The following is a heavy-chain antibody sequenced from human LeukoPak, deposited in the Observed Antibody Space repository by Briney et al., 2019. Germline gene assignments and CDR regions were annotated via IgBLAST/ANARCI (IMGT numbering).Heavy chain of an antibody. D-gene: IGHD2-15*01. J-gene: IGHJ4*02. V-gene: IGHV3-7*01. CDR3: ARNGREVDY. CDR2: IKMDGTET. Sequence: GGSLRLSCATSGFTFSNHWMSWVRQAPGKGLEWVAYIKMDGTETSYADSVKGRFTISRDNAKSSLYLQMNSLRVEDTAVYYCARNGREVDYWGQGTLVTVSS. CDR1: GFTFSNHW.